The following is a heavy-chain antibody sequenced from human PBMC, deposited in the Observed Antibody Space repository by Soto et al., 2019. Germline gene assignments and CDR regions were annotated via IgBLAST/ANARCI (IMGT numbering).Heavy chain of an antibody. CDR1: GFTFSSYG. CDR3: ARVHVDIVATKGMDV. Sequence: PGGSLRLSCAASGFTFSSYGMHWVRQSPGKGLEWVAVIWYDGSNKYYADSVKGRFTISRDNSKNTLYLQMNSLRAEDTAVYYCARVHVDIVATKGMDVWGQGTTVTVSS. V-gene: IGHV3-33*01. J-gene: IGHJ6*02. CDR2: IWYDGSNK. D-gene: IGHD5-12*01.